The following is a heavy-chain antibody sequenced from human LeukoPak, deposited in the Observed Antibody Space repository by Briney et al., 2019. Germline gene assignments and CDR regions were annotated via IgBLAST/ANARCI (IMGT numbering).Heavy chain of an antibody. CDR2: IYWDDDK. Sequence: ESGPTRGKPTQTLTLTGTFSGFSLSTSGVGVGWIRQPPGKAREWLSLIYWDDDKLYSPSLKCRLTITKDTSKNQVVLTMTNMDPVDTATYYCAHNYGSGSWDYFDYWGQGTLVTVSS. CDR1: GFSLSTSGVG. CDR3: AHNYGSGSWDYFDY. J-gene: IGHJ4*02. D-gene: IGHD3-10*01. V-gene: IGHV2-5*02.